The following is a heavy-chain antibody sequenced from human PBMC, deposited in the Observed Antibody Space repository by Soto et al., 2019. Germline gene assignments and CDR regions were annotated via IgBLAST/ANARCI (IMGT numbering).Heavy chain of an antibody. Sequence: SETLSLTCAVYGGSFSGYYWSWIRQPPGKGLEWIGEINHSGSTNYNPSLKSRVTISVDTSKNQFSLKLSSVTAADTAVYYCARFSSSWPPYYYYYMDVWGKGTTVTVSS. CDR3: ARFSSSWPPYYYYYMDV. D-gene: IGHD6-13*01. CDR1: GGSFSGYY. V-gene: IGHV4-34*01. J-gene: IGHJ6*03. CDR2: INHSGST.